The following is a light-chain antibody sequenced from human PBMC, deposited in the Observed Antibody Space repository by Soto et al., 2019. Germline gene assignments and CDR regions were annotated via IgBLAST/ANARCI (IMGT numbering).Light chain of an antibody. CDR1: SSDVGTHGY. CDR2: DVT. Sequence: QSALTQPPSASGSPGQSVTISCTGTSSDVGTHGYVSWYQQHAGKAPKLMIYDVTKRPSGVPDRFSGSKSANTASLTVSGLQAEDEADYYCMWYAGGNNWVFGGGTKLTVL. CDR3: MWYAGGNNWV. J-gene: IGLJ3*02. V-gene: IGLV2-8*01.